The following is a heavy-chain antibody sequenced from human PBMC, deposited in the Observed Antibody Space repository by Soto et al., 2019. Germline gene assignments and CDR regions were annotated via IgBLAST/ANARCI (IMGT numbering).Heavy chain of an antibody. Sequence: GGSLRLSCATSGFILSDCAMNWVRQAQGKGQEWVSYISSSSSVIDYADSVKGRFTVSRDNARNSLYLQMNSLRAEDTAVYYCARDLSWGSNWYNYMDVWGIGTTVTVSS. CDR2: ISSSSSVI. CDR1: GFILSDCA. J-gene: IGHJ6*03. D-gene: IGHD7-27*01. V-gene: IGHV3-48*01. CDR3: ARDLSWGSNWYNYMDV.